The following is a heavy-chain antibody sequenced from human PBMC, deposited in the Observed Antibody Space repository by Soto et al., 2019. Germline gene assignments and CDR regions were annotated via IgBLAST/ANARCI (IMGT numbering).Heavy chain of an antibody. CDR1: GFTFSSYA. V-gene: IGHV3-23*01. D-gene: IGHD2-2*01. Sequence: GGSLRLSCAASGFTFSSYAMSWVRQAPGKGLEWVSAISGSGGSTYYADSVKGRFTISRDNSKNTLYLQMNSLRAEDTAVYYCAKGSSVVVPAQGVIDYWGQGTLVTVSS. J-gene: IGHJ4*02. CDR2: ISGSGGST. CDR3: AKGSSVVVPAQGVIDY.